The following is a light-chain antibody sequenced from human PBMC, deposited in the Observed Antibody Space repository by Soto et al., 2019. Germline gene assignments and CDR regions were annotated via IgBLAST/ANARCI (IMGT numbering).Light chain of an antibody. CDR2: GAS. J-gene: IGKJ1*01. Sequence: EIVLTQSPDALSLSTGERATLSCRASQSVSSSYLAWYQQRPGQAPRLLIYGASSRATGIPDRFSGSGSGTDFSLTISRLEPEDFAVYYCQQYGVSPRTFGQGTKVAIK. CDR3: QQYGVSPRT. V-gene: IGKV3-20*01. CDR1: QSVSSSY.